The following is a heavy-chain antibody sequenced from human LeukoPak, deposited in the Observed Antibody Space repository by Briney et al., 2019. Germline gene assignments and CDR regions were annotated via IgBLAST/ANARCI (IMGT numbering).Heavy chain of an antibody. D-gene: IGHD6-13*01. CDR1: GGSISSGGYY. J-gene: IGHJ6*02. CDR3: AREHSSYYYYGMDV. V-gene: IGHV4-31*03. CDR2: IYYSGST. Sequence: PSQTLSLTCTVSGGSISSGGYYWSWIRQHPGKGLEWIGYIYYSGSTYYNPSLKSRVTISVDTSKNQFSLKLSSVTAADTAVYYCAREHSSYYYYGMDVWGQGTTVTVSS.